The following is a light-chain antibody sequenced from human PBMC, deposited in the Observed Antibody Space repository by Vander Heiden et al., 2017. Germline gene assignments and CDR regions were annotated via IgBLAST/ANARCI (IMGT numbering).Light chain of an antibody. J-gene: IGKJ5*01. CDR1: QGVSSSY. CDR2: DAS. CDR3: QQYGSLIT. Sequence: EIVLTKSPGTLSLSPGERATLSCRASQGVSSSYLAWHQHKPGQAPRLLIYDASTRATGIPDRFSGSGSGTDFTLTINRLEPEDFAVYYCQQYGSLITFGQGTRLEIK. V-gene: IGKV3-20*01.